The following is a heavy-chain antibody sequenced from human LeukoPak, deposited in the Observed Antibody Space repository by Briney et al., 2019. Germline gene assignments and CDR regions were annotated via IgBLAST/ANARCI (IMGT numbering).Heavy chain of an antibody. CDR1: GFTFSSYW. V-gene: IGHV3-7*01. D-gene: IGHD6-13*01. J-gene: IGHJ4*02. CDR3: ARENIAAAGPNPNFDY. CDR2: IKEDGSEK. Sequence: GGSLRLSCAASGFTFSSYWMSWVRQAPGKGLEWVANIKEDGSEKYYVDSVKGRFTISRDNAKNTLYLQMNSLRAEDTAVYYCARENIAAAGPNPNFDYRGQGTQVTVSS.